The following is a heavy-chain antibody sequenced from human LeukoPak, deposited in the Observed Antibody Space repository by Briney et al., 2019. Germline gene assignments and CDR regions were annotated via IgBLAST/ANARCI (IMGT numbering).Heavy chain of an antibody. J-gene: IGHJ5*02. CDR2: TSAYNGNT. D-gene: IGHD3-9*01. Sequence: GASVKVSCKASGYTFTSYGISWVRQAPGQGLEWMGWTSAYNGNTNYAQKLQGRVTMTTDTSTSTAYMELRSLRSDDTAVYYCARDRYYDILTVYNWFDPWGQGTLVTVSS. CDR3: ARDRYYDILTVYNWFDP. CDR1: GYTFTSYG. V-gene: IGHV1-18*04.